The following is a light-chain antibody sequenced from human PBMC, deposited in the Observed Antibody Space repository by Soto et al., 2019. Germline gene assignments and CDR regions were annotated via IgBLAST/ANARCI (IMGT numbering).Light chain of an antibody. V-gene: IGKV3-20*01. CDR1: QTISNNY. CDR2: AES. J-gene: IGKJ2*01. Sequence: VVLTQSPGTLSLSPGERVSLSCRASQTISNNYLAWYQQKPGQAPRLLIYAESSRTTGIPDRFSGSGAGTDFTLTISRVEPEDFAVYYCQHYGTSLYTFGQGTKLEI. CDR3: QHYGTSLYT.